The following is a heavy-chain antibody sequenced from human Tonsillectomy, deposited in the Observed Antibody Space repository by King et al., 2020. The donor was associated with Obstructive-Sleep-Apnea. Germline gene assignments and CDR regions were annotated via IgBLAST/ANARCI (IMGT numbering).Heavy chain of an antibody. CDR3: AKGDVYSSSWYSGYYFDY. D-gene: IGHD6-13*01. V-gene: IGHV3-23*04. CDR2: ISGSGGST. CDR1: GFTFSSYA. J-gene: IGHJ4*02. Sequence: VQLVESGGGLVQPGGSLRLSCAASGFTFSSYAMSWVRKAPGKGLEWVSAISGSGGSTYYADSVKGRFTISRDNSKNTLYLQMNSLRAEDTAVYYCAKGDVYSSSWYSGYYFDYWGQGTLVTVSS.